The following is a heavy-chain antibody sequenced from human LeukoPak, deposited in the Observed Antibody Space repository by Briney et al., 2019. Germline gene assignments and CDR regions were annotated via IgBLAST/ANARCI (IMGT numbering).Heavy chain of an antibody. CDR3: ARWYDNSAYYYDY. J-gene: IGHJ4*02. CDR2: ISTYNDNR. D-gene: IGHD3-22*01. Sequence: ASVKVSCKASGYXFTNYGISWVRQAPGQGLEWMGWISTYNDNRNYAQKFRGRVTMTTDTSTSTAYMELRSLRSDDTAVYFCARWYDNSAYYYDYWGQGTLVTVSS. V-gene: IGHV1-18*01. CDR1: GYXFTNYG.